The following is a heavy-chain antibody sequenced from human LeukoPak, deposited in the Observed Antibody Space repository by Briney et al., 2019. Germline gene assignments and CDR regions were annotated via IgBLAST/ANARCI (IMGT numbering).Heavy chain of an antibody. CDR3: ARDTYCTNGVCSYYDAFDI. CDR1: GYTFTSYG. J-gene: IGHJ3*02. Sequence: ASVKVSCNASGYTFTSYGISWVRQAPGQGLEWMGWISAYNGNTNYAQKLQGRVTMTTDTSTSTAYMELRSLRSDDTAVYYCARDTYCTNGVCSYYDAFDIWGQGTMVTVSS. D-gene: IGHD2-8*01. V-gene: IGHV1-18*01. CDR2: ISAYNGNT.